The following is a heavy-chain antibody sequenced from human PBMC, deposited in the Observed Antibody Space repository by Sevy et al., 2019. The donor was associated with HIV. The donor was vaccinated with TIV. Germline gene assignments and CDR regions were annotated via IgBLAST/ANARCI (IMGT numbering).Heavy chain of an antibody. V-gene: IGHV4-39*01. D-gene: IGHD3-16*01. CDR1: GGSISSNNHH. J-gene: IGHJ4*02. CDR2: IYYSGST. CDR3: ARHHSCLFGLYYFAY. Sequence: SETLSLTCIVSGGSISSNNHHWGWIRQPPGKGLEWIGSIYYSGSTYYNPSTKGRVTISVDTSKSQFSLRLSSVTAADTAVYFSARHHSCLFGLYYFAYWGQGNLVTVSS.